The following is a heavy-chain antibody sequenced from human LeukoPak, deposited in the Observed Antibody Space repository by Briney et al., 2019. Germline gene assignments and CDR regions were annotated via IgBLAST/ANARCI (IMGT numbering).Heavy chain of an antibody. CDR1: GGTFSSYA. Sequence: ASAKVSCKASGGTFSSYAISWVRQAPGQGLEWMGGIIPIFGTANYAQKFQGRVTITADESTSTAYMDLNYLTSDDTAVYYCVRVGCSGGTCYIFGFWGQGTLVTVSS. J-gene: IGHJ4*02. CDR3: VRVGCSGGTCYIFGF. V-gene: IGHV1-69*13. CDR2: IIPIFGTA. D-gene: IGHD2-15*01.